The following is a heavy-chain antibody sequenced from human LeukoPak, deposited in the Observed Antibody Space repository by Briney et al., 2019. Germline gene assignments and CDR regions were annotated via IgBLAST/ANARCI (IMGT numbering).Heavy chain of an antibody. CDR1: GYTFTSYA. D-gene: IGHD3-9*01. CDR3: ARVSYDILTGYYTFDY. J-gene: IGHJ4*02. CDR2: INTNTGNP. Sequence: ASVKVSCKASGYTFTSYAMNWVRQAPGQGLEWMGWINTNTGNPTYAQGFTGRFVFSLDTSVSTAYLQISSLKAEDTAVYYCARVSYDILTGYYTFDYWGQGTLVTVSS. V-gene: IGHV7-4-1*02.